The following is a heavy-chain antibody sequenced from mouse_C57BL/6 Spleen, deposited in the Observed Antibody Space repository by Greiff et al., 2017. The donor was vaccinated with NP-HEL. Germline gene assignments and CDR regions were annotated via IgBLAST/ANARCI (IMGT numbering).Heavy chain of an antibody. Sequence: EVQLQQSGPELVKPGASVKISCKASGYTFTDYYMNWVKQSHGKSLEWIGDINPNNGGTSYNQKLKGKATLTVDKSSSTAYMERRSLTSEDYAVYYCARVYALYAMDYWGQGTSVTVAS. J-gene: IGHJ4*01. V-gene: IGHV1-26*01. CDR3: ARVYALYAMDY. CDR2: INPNNGGT. D-gene: IGHD2-3*01. CDR1: GYTFTDYY.